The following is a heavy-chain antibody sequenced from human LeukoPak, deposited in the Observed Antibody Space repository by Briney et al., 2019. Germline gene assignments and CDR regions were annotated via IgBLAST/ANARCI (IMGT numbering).Heavy chain of an antibody. CDR1: GYTFTGYY. CDR2: INPNSGGT. Sequence: ASVKVSCKASGYTFTGYYMHWARQAPGQGLEWMGWINPNSGGTNYAQKFQGWVTMTRDTSISTAYMELSRLRSDDTAVYYCARDLSVGAFDIWGQGTMVTVSS. D-gene: IGHD1-26*01. J-gene: IGHJ3*02. V-gene: IGHV1-2*04. CDR3: ARDLSVGAFDI.